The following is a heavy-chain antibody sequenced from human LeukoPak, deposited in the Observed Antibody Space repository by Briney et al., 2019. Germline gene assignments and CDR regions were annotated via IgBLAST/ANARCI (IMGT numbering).Heavy chain of an antibody. CDR3: TRDAYYNILTD. D-gene: IGHD3-9*01. J-gene: IGHJ4*02. CDR1: GFTFSSYS. CDR2: ISLDSSSI. Sequence: GGSLRLSCAASGFTFSSYSLNWVRQAPGKGLEWVSHISLDSSSIYYANSVKGRFTISRDNARNSLFLQMNSLRAEDTAVYYCTRDAYYNILTDWGRGTLVTVSS. V-gene: IGHV3-48*04.